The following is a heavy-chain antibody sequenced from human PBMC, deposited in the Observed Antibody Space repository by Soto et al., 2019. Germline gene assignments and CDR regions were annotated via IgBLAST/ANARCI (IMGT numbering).Heavy chain of an antibody. CDR2: IYYSGST. Sequence: SETLSLTCDVSGGSISSGDYYWSWIRQPPGKGLEWIGYIYYSGSTYYNPSLKSRVTISVDTSKNQFSLKLSSVTAADTAVYYCARLVQLLQGRWFDPWGQGTLVTVSS. J-gene: IGHJ5*02. V-gene: IGHV4-30-4*01. CDR1: GGSISSGDYY. CDR3: ARLVQLLQGRWFDP. D-gene: IGHD2-15*01.